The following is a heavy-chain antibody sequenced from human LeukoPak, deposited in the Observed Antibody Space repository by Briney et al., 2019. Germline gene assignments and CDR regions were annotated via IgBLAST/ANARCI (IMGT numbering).Heavy chain of an antibody. D-gene: IGHD3-16*01. J-gene: IGHJ4*02. V-gene: IGHV4-61*01. CDR3: ARVYLRGKIDY. CDR2: IYYSGST. Sequence: SETLSLTCTVSGGSVSIGSYDWSWIRQPPGKGLEWIGYIYYSGSTNYNPSLKSRVTISVDTSKNQFSLKLSSVTAADTAVYYCARVYLRGKIDYWGQGTLVTVSS. CDR1: GGSVSIGSYD.